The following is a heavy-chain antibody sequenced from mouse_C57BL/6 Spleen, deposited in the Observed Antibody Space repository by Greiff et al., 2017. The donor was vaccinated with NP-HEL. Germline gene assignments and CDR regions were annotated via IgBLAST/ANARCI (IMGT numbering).Heavy chain of an antibody. D-gene: IGHD1-1*01. CDR3: ARSLITTVVATGYFDY. CDR2: IYPGSGST. V-gene: IGHV1-55*01. J-gene: IGHJ2*01. Sequence: QVQLQQPGAELVKPGASVKMSCKASGYTFTSYWITWVKQRPGQGLEWIGDIYPGSGSTNYNEKFKSKATLTVDTSSSTAYMQLSSLTSEDSAVYYCARSLITTVVATGYFDYWGQGTTLTVSS. CDR1: GYTFTSYW.